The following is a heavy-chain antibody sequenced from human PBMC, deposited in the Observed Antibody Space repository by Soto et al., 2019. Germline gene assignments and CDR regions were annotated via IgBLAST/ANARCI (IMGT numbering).Heavy chain of an antibody. Sequence: LSPTCAVYGGSFSGYYWSWIRQPPGKGLEWIGEINHSGSTNYNPSLKSRVTISVDTSKNQFSLKLSSVTAADTAVYYCARFVGFRGYSYGSIFDYWGQGTLVTVSS. CDR1: GGSFSGYY. D-gene: IGHD5-18*01. V-gene: IGHV4-34*01. J-gene: IGHJ4*02. CDR3: ARFVGFRGYSYGSIFDY. CDR2: INHSGST.